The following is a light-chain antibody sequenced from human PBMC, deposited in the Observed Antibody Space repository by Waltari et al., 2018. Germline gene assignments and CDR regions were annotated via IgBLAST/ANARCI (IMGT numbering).Light chain of an antibody. CDR2: EVS. CDR3: CSYAGSSTLV. J-gene: IGLJ2*01. Sequence: QSALTQPASVSGSPGQSITISCTGTSSDVRSYNLVSWYQQQPGKAPKLMIYEVSKRPSGVSNRFSGSKSGNTASLTISGLQAEDEADYYCCSYAGSSTLVFGGGTKLTVL. V-gene: IGLV2-23*02. CDR1: SSDVRSYNL.